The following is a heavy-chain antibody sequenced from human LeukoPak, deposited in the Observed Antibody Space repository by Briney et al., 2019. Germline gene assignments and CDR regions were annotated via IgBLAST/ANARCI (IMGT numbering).Heavy chain of an antibody. CDR2: IYYSGST. V-gene: IGHV4-59*01. D-gene: IGHD2-15*01. CDR3: ARVGRYCSGGSCYEGFDY. J-gene: IGHJ4*02. CDR1: GGSISSYY. Sequence: PSETLSLTCTVSGGSISSYYWSWIRQPPGKGLEWIGYIYYSGSTNYNPSLKSRVTISVDTSKNQFSLKLSSVTAADTAVYYCARVGRYCSGGSCYEGFDYWGQGTLVTVSS.